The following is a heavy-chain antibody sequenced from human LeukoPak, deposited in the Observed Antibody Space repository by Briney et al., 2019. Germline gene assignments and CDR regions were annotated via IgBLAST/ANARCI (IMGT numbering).Heavy chain of an antibody. V-gene: IGHV3-48*03. Sequence: GGSLRLSCAASGFTFSGYEMNWVRQASGKGLEWVSYISSSGSTIYYADSVKGRFTVSRDNAKNSLYLQMNSLRAEDTAVYYCARDPGYCSSTSCYKFFDYWGQGTLVTVSS. CDR2: ISSSGSTI. CDR3: ARDPGYCSSTSCYKFFDY. CDR1: GFTFSGYE. J-gene: IGHJ4*02. D-gene: IGHD2-2*02.